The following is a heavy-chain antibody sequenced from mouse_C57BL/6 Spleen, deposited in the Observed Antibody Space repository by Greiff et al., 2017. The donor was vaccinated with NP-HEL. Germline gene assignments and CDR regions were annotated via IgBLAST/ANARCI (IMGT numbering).Heavy chain of an antibody. CDR2: IYPGDGDT. CDR1: GYAFSSYW. V-gene: IGHV1-80*01. Sequence: QVQLQQSGAELVKPGASVKISCKASGYAFSSYWMNWVKQRPGKGLEWIGQIYPGDGDTNYNGKFKGKATLTADKSSSTAYMQLSSLTSEDSAVYFCAREGVLRLFDYWGQGTTLTVSS. D-gene: IGHD1-1*01. J-gene: IGHJ2*01. CDR3: AREGVLRLFDY.